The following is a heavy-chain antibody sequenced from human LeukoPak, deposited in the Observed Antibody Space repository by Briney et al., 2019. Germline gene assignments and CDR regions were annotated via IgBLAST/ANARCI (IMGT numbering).Heavy chain of an antibody. CDR1: GYTFTSYY. D-gene: IGHD4-23*01. V-gene: IGHV1-46*01. CDR2: INPSGGST. J-gene: IGHJ3*02. CDR3: ARVGRWYDFGGYTRGPLKDDAFDI. Sequence: ASVKVSCKASGYTFTSYYMHWVRQAPGQGLEWMGIINPSGGSTSYAQKFQGRVTMTRDTSTSTVCMELSSLRSEDTAVYYCARVGRWYDFGGYTRGPLKDDAFDIWGQGTMVTVSS.